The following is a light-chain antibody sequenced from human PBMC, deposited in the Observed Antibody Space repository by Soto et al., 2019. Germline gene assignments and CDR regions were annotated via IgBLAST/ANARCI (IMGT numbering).Light chain of an antibody. Sequence: QSVLTQSPSASASLGASVKLTCTLSSGHSSYAIAWHQQQPEKGPRYLMKLNSDGSHSKGDGIPDRFSGSSSGAERYLTISSLQSEDGADYYCQTWATGIVVFGGGTKLPVL. V-gene: IGLV4-69*01. CDR1: SGHSSYA. J-gene: IGLJ2*01. CDR3: QTWATGIVV. CDR2: LNSDGSH.